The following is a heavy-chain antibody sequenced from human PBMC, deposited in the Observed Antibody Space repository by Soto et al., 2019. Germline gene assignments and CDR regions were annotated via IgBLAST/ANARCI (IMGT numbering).Heavy chain of an antibody. V-gene: IGHV3-21*01. J-gene: IGHJ4*02. CDR1: GFTFSSYS. CDR2: ISSSSSYI. CDR3: ARGYPESFGGYYFDY. Sequence: GGSLRLSCAASGFTFSSYSMNWVRQAPGKGLEWVSSISSSSSYIYYADSVKGRFTISRDNAKNSLYLQMNSLRAEDTAVYYCARGYPESFGGYYFDYWGQGALVTVSS. D-gene: IGHD2-15*01.